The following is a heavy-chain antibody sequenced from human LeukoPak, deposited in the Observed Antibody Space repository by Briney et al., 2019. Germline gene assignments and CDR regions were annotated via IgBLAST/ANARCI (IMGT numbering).Heavy chain of an antibody. CDR3: ARLTGYYFDY. D-gene: IGHD1-14*01. J-gene: IGHJ4*02. CDR2: IYYSGTT. CDR1: GGSMSSYY. Sequence: PSETLSLTCTVSGGSMSSYYWNWIRQPPGKGLEWIGYIYYSGTTNYNPSLKSRVSMSVDTSKNQFSLKLSSVTAADTAVYYCARLTGYYFDYWGQGTLVTVSS. V-gene: IGHV4-59*01.